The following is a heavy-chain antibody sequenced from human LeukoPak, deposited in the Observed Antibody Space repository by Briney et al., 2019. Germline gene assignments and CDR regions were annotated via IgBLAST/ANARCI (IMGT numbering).Heavy chain of an antibody. Sequence: PGRSLRLSCAASGFTFDDHAMHWVRLAPGKGLEWVSGISWNSATIVYADSVKGRFTISRENAKNSLYLQMNSLRAGDTAVYYCARGSGGAFDIWGQGTMVTVSS. J-gene: IGHJ3*02. CDR3: ARGSGGAFDI. V-gene: IGHV3-9*01. CDR1: GFTFDDHA. CDR2: ISWNSATI. D-gene: IGHD3-10*01.